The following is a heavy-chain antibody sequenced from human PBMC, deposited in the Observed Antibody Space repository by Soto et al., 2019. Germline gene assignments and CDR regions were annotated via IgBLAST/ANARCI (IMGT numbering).Heavy chain of an antibody. CDR3: ARGPYYDFWSGYFGEYYYYYMDV. J-gene: IGHJ6*03. V-gene: IGHV1-69*02. CDR1: GGTFSSYT. Sequence: SVKVSCKASGGTFSSYTISWVRQAPGHGLEWMGRIIPILGIANYAQKFQGRVTITADKSTSTAYMELSSLRSEDTAVYYCARGPYYDFWSGYFGEYYYYYMDVWGKGTTVTVSS. D-gene: IGHD3-3*01. CDR2: IIPILGIA.